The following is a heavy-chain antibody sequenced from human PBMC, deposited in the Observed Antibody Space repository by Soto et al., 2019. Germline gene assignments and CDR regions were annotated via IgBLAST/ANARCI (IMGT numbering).Heavy chain of an antibody. CDR3: AKGDSSGWPTLYYYGMDV. J-gene: IGHJ6*02. CDR2: ISYDGSNK. CDR1: GFTFSSYG. D-gene: IGHD6-19*01. V-gene: IGHV3-30*18. Sequence: QVQLVESGGGVVQPGRSLRLSCAASGFTFSSYGMHWVRQAPGKGLEWVAVISYDGSNKYYADSVKGRFTISRDNSKNKXXLQMNSLRAEDTAVYYCAKGDSSGWPTLYYYGMDVWGQGTTVTVSS.